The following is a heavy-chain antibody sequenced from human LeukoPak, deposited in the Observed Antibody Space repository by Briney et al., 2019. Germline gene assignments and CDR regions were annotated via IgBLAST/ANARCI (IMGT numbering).Heavy chain of an antibody. V-gene: IGHV1-18*04. J-gene: IGHJ4*02. CDR1: GYTFTGYY. CDR2: ISAYNGNT. Sequence: ASVKVSCKASGYTFTGYYMHWVRQAPGQGLEWMGWISAYNGNTNYAQKLQGRVTMTTDTSTSTAYMELRSLRSDDTAVYYCARDGTTELALYYFDYWGQGTLVTVSS. D-gene: IGHD4-17*01. CDR3: ARDGTTELALYYFDY.